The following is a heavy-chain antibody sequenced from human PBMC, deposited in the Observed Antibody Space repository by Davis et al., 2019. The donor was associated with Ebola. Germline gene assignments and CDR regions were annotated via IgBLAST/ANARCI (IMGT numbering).Heavy chain of an antibody. V-gene: IGHV3-9*03. CDR2: ISWNSGSI. CDR1: GFTFADYA. J-gene: IGHJ3*02. D-gene: IGHD6-19*01. CDR3: AKDSSDTYVGAFDI. Sequence: PGGSLRLSCAASGFTFADYAMHWVRQAPGKGLEWVSGISWNSGSIGYADSVKGRFTISRDNAKNSLYLQMNSLRAEDMALYYCAKDSSDTYVGAFDIWGQGTMVTVSS.